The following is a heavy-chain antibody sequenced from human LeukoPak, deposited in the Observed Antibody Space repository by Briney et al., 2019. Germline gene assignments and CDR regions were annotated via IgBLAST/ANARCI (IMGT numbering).Heavy chain of an antibody. J-gene: IGHJ4*02. CDR2: INPDSGDT. D-gene: IGHD6-13*01. V-gene: IGHV1-2*02. CDR3: ALTPGGSWAFDY. CDR1: EYTFSVYH. Sequence: ASVKVSCKASEYTFSVYHIHWVRQAPGQGLEWMAWINPDSGDTNYAQKFQGRLTMTRDTSISTAYMEVSSLRSDDTAVYYCALTPGGSWAFDYWGQGTLVTVSS.